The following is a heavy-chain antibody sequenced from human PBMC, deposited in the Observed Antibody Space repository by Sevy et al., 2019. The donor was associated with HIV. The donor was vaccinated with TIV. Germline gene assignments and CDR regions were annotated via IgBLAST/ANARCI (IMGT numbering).Heavy chain of an antibody. J-gene: IGHJ6*02. Sequence: ASVKVSCKASGYTFTSYAMNWVRQAPGQGLEWMGWINTNTGNPTYAQGFTGRFVFSLDTSVSTAYLQISSLKAEDTAVYYCARDLPGPVYSSGSAENYYGMVVWGQGTTVTDSS. V-gene: IGHV7-4-1*02. CDR2: INTNTGNP. CDR1: GYTFTSYA. D-gene: IGHD6-19*01. CDR3: ARDLPGPVYSSGSAENYYGMVV.